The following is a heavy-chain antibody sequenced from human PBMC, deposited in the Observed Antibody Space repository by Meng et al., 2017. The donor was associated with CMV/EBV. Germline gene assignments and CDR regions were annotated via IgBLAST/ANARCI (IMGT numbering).Heavy chain of an antibody. J-gene: IGHJ5*02. CDR1: VFTFRGYA. V-gene: IGHV3-23*01. CDR3: ARKAQYGDYTQWFDP. CDR2: MRGGNSDT. Sequence: SVFTFRGYAMTWVRQAPGKGLEWVSTMRGGNSDTYYAASVKGRFTISRDNSKNMLYLQMNNLRAEDTALYYCARKAQYGDYTQWFDPWGQGTLVTVSS. D-gene: IGHD4-17*01.